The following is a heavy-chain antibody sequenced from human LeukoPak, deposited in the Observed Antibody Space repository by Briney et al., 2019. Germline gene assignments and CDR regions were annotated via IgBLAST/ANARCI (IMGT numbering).Heavy chain of an antibody. CDR3: ARDRGWAGYSYGFYY. CDR2: ISGSGGST. V-gene: IGHV3-23*01. CDR1: GFTFSSYA. D-gene: IGHD5-18*01. J-gene: IGHJ4*02. Sequence: HPGGSLRLSCAASGFTFSSYAMSWVRQAPGKGLEWVSAISGSGGSTYYADSVKGRFTISRDNSKNTLYLQMNSLRSEDAAVYYCARDRGWAGYSYGFYYWGQGTLVTVSS.